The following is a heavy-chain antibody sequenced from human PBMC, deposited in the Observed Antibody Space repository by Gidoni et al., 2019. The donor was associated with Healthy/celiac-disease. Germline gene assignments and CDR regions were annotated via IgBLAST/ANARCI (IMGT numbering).Heavy chain of an antibody. CDR1: GFTFSSYA. J-gene: IGHJ4*02. CDR3: ARGALLLSHFDY. D-gene: IGHD3-22*01. CDR2: ISYDGRNK. V-gene: IGHV3-30*04. Sequence: QAQLVESGGGVVQPGRSLRLSCAAPGFTFSSYAMHWVRQAPGKGLGWGAVISYDGRNKYYADSVKGRFTISRDNSKNTLYLQMNSLRAEDTAVYYCARGALLLSHFDYWGQGTLVTVSS.